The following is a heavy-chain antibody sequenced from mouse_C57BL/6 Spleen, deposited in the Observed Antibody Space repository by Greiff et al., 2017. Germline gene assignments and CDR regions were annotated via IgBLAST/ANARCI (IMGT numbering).Heavy chain of an antibody. J-gene: IGHJ4*01. CDR1: GYTFTSYW. CDR2: IDPSDSYT. V-gene: IGHV1-69*01. Sequence: QVQLQQPGAELVMPGASVKLSCKASGYTFTSYWMHWVKQRPGQGLEWIGEIDPSDSYTNYNQKFKGKSTLTVDKSSSTAYMQLSSLTSEDSAVYYCARLRRDYYAMDYWGQGTSGTVSS. D-gene: IGHD2-12*01. CDR3: ARLRRDYYAMDY.